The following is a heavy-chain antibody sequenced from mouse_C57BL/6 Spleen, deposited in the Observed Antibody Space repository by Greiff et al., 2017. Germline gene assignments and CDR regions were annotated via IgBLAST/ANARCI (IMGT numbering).Heavy chain of an antibody. J-gene: IGHJ4*01. D-gene: IGHD2-3*01. CDR3: ARHEGKDPDDGYLYAMDY. CDR2: FYPGSGSI. Sequence: VQLQQSGAELVKPGASVKLSCKASGYTFTEYTIHWVKQRSGQGLEWIGWFYPGSGSIKYNEKFKDKATLTADKSSSTVYMELSRLTSEDSAVYFCARHEGKDPDDGYLYAMDYWGQGTSVTVSS. CDR1: GYTFTEYT. V-gene: IGHV1-62-2*01.